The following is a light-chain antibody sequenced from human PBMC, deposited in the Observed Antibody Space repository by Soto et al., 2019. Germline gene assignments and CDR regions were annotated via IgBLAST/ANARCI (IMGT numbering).Light chain of an antibody. CDR1: QTVNSR. V-gene: IGKV3-11*01. CDR2: HTS. CDR3: HQRQSWPRT. J-gene: IGKJ1*01. Sequence: GLTNSLVTLSLSPGERATLSCRASQTVNSRLAWYQHKPGQAPRLLIYHTSNRATGIPARFSGSGSGTDFTLTISSLEPEDFAVYYCHQRQSWPRTFGQGTKADIK.